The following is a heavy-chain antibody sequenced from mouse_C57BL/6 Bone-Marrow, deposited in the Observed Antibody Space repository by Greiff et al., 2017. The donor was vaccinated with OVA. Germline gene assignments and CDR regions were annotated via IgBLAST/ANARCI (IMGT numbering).Heavy chain of an antibody. CDR2: ITPNYGTT. V-gene: IGHV1-39*01. D-gene: IGHD4-1*01. CDR3: ALGGYIDY. CDR1: GYSFTDYN. J-gene: IGHJ2*01. Sequence: EVQLQQSGPELVKPGASVKISCKASGYSFTDYNMNWVKQSNGKSLEWIGVITPNYGTTSYTQKFKGTATLTVDQSSSTAYMQLNSLTSEDSAVHYCALGGYIDYWGQGTTLTVSS.